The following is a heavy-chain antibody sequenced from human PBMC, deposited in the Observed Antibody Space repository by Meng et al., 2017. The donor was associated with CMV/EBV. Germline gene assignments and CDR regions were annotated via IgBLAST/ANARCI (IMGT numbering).Heavy chain of an antibody. D-gene: IGHD1-20*01. CDR1: GGSFSGYY. V-gene: IGHV4-34*01. Sequence: GSLRLSCAVYGGSFSGYYWIWIRQPPGKGLEWIGEINHSGISTYTPSLKSRVTISVDTSKNQFSLKLTSVAVADAAVYYCARTLGVIGTLPDYWGQGTLVTVSS. CDR3: ARTLGVIGTLPDY. J-gene: IGHJ4*02. CDR2: INHSGIS.